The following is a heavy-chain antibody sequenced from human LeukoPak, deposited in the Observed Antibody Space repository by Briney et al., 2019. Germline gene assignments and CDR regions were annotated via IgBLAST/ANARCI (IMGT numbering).Heavy chain of an antibody. Sequence: SETLSLTCAVYGGSFSGYYWSWIRQPPGKGLEWIGEINHSGSTNYNPSLKSRVTISVDTSKNQFSLKLSSVTAADTAVYYCAGWLVMSGMDVWGQGTTVIVSS. V-gene: IGHV4-34*01. CDR1: GGSFSGYY. CDR2: INHSGST. D-gene: IGHD3-9*01. J-gene: IGHJ6*02. CDR3: AGWLVMSGMDV.